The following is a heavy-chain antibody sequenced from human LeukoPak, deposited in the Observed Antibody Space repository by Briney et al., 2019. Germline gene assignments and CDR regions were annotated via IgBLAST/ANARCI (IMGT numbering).Heavy chain of an antibody. J-gene: IGHJ4*02. Sequence: SETLSLTCTVSGGSISSSTYYWGWIRQPPEKGLEWIGSIYYSGSTYYNPSLKSRVTISIDTSKNQFSLKVSSVTAADTAVYYCARNSFGRGDYWGQGTLVTVSS. CDR1: GGSISSSTYY. V-gene: IGHV4-39*07. D-gene: IGHD3-10*01. CDR2: IYYSGST. CDR3: ARNSFGRGDY.